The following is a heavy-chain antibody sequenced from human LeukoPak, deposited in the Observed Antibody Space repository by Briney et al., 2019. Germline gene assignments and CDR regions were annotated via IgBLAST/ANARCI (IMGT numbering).Heavy chain of an antibody. D-gene: IGHD3-22*01. Sequence: GGSLRLSCAVSGFIFSNYNMNWVRQAPGKGLEWVSSISSSTSYIYYADSVKGRFTISRDNGNNSLYLQMNSLRAEDTAIYYCARTYDRTGYPDYWGQGTLVTVYS. CDR2: ISSSTSYI. CDR1: GFIFSNYN. V-gene: IGHV3-21*01. J-gene: IGHJ4*02. CDR3: ARTYDRTGYPDY.